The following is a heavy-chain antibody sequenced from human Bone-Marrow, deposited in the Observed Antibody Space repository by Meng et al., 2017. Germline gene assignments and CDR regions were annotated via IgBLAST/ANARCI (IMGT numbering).Heavy chain of an antibody. CDR1: GYTFTSYG. D-gene: IGHD1-26*01. J-gene: IGHJ5*02. V-gene: IGHV1-18*01. Sequence: ATSGAAVKKPEPSVKVSCKASGYTFTSYGISWVQQAPGQGLECMGWISAYNGNTNYAQKLQGRVTMTTDTSTSTAYMELRSLRSDDTAVYYCARVIAVGASPGFDPWGQGTLVTVSS. CDR3: ARVIAVGASPGFDP. CDR2: ISAYNGNT.